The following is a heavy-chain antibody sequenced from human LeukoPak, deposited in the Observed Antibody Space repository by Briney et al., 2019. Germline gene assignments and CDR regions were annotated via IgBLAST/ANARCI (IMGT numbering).Heavy chain of an antibody. CDR2: IIPIFGTA. CDR3: ARGNYDFWSGSSNYYYYYMDV. V-gene: IGHV1-69*05. Sequence: LAASVKVSCKASGGTFSSYAISWVRQAPGQGLEWMGGIIPIFGTANYAQKFQGRVTITTDESTSTAYMELSSLRSEDTAVYYCARGNYDFWSGSSNYYYYYMDVWGKGTTVTVSS. J-gene: IGHJ6*03. CDR1: GGTFSSYA. D-gene: IGHD3-3*01.